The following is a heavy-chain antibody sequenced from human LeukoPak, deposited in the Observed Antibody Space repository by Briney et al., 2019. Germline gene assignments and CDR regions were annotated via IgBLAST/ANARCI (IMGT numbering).Heavy chain of an antibody. D-gene: IGHD6-19*01. CDR1: GFTFSDYY. CDR3: AKVVGKIAVAGFSDY. V-gene: IGHV3-23*01. J-gene: IGHJ4*02. CDR2: ISGSGGST. Sequence: GGSLRLSCAASGFTFSDYYMSWIRQAPGKGLEWVSAISGSGGSTYYADSVKGRFTISRGNSKNTLYLQMNSLRAEDTAVYYCAKVVGKIAVAGFSDYWGQGTLVTVSS.